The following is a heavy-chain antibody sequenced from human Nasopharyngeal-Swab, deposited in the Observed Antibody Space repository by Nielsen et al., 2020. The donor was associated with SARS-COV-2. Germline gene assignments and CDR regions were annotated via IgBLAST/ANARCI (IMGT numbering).Heavy chain of an antibody. CDR1: GFTVSSNY. CDR3: ARGTVSVAAAFDI. Sequence: LSLTCAASGFTVSSNYMSWVRQAPGKGLEWVSVIYSGGSTYYADSVKGRFTISRDNSKNTLYLQMNSLRAEDTAVYYCARGTVSVAAAFDIWGQGTMVTVSS. CDR2: IYSGGST. V-gene: IGHV3-53*01. D-gene: IGHD4-23*01. J-gene: IGHJ3*02.